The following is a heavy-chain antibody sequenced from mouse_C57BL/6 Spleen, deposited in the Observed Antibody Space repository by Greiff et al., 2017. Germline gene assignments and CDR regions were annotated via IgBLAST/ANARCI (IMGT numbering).Heavy chain of an antibody. Sequence: QVQLQQPGAELVKPGASVQLSCKASGYTFTSYWMQWVKQRPGQGLEWIGEIDPSDSYTNYNQKFKGKATLTVDTSSSTAYMQLSSLTSEDSAVYYCTRVYYGNYELAYWGQGTLVTVSA. CDR2: IDPSDSYT. CDR3: TRVYYGNYELAY. J-gene: IGHJ3*01. V-gene: IGHV1-50*01. D-gene: IGHD2-1*01. CDR1: GYTFTSYW.